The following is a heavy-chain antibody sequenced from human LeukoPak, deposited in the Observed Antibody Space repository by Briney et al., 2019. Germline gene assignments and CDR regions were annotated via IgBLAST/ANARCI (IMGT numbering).Heavy chain of an antibody. J-gene: IGHJ3*02. Sequence: SVKVSCKASGGTFSSYAISWVRQAPGQGLEWMGGIIPIFGTANYAQKFQGRVTITTDESTSTAYMELSSLRSEDTAVYYCAREAQIVSDAFDIWGQGTMVTVSS. D-gene: IGHD3-22*01. V-gene: IGHV1-69*05. CDR3: AREAQIVSDAFDI. CDR1: GGTFSSYA. CDR2: IIPIFGTA.